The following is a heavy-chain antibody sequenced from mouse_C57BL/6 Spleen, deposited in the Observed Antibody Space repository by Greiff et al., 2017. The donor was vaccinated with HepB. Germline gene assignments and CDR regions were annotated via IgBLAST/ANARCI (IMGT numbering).Heavy chain of an antibody. Sequence: EVKLVESEGGLVQPGSSMKLSCTASGFTFSDYYMAWVRQVPEKGLEWVANINYDGSSTYYLDSLKSRFIISRDNAKNILYLQMSSLKSEDTATYYCARDGATIVDGDYAMDYWGQGTSVTVSS. CDR1: GFTFSDYY. D-gene: IGHD1-1*01. CDR3: ARDGATIVDGDYAMDY. CDR2: INYDGSST. V-gene: IGHV5-16*01. J-gene: IGHJ4*01.